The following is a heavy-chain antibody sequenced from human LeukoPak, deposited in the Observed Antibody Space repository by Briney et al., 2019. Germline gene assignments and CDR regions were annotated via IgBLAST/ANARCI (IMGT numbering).Heavy chain of an antibody. V-gene: IGHV3-23*01. CDR3: ARHRSSWLIDY. CDR1: GFTFNTYA. Sequence: GSLRLSCAASGFTFNTYAMSWVRQAPWERLQWVSGISDSGGNTYYADSVRGRFTISRDNSKNTLYLQMNSLRAEDTAVYYCARHRSSWLIDYWGQGTLVTVFS. CDR2: ISDSGGNT. J-gene: IGHJ4*02. D-gene: IGHD6-6*01.